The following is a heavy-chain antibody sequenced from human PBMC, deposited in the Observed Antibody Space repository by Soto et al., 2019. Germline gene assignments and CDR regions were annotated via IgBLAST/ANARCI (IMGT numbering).Heavy chain of an antibody. D-gene: IGHD3-22*01. V-gene: IGHV3-74*01. CDR2: INSDGSST. CDR1: GFTFSSYW. CDR3: ARSGDSSGYYYFKH. J-gene: IGHJ1*01. Sequence: GGSLRLSCAASGFTFSSYWMHWVRQAPGKGLVWVSRINSDGSSTSYADSVKGRFTISRDNAKNTLYLQMNSLRAEDTAVYYRARSGDSSGYYYFKHWGQGTLVTVSS.